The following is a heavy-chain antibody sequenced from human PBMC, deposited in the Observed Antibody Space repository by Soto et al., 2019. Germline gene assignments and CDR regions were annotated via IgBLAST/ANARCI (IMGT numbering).Heavy chain of an antibody. CDR3: ARTIYCINGVCSPLYGMDV. CDR2: IHHSGTT. CDR1: GYSISSGYN. D-gene: IGHD2-8*01. V-gene: IGHV4-38-2*01. J-gene: IGHJ6*02. Sequence: SETLSLTCAVSGYSISSGYNWGWIRQPAGKGLEWIGSIHHSGTTYYNPSLKSRVTISVDTSKNQFSLKLSSVTAADTAVYYCARTIYCINGVCSPLYGMDVWGQGTTVTVSS.